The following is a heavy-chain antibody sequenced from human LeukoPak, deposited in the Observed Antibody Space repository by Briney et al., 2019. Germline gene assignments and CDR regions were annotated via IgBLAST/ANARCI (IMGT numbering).Heavy chain of an antibody. Sequence: PSETLSLTCSVSGGSISSDYWSWIRQPPEKGLEWIGYILNSGSTNYNPSLKSRLTISVDTSKNQFSLKLSSVTAADTAVYYCAREYCTRTTCYFDYWGQGTLVTVSS. J-gene: IGHJ4*02. CDR2: ILNSGST. V-gene: IGHV4-59*01. CDR3: AREYCTRTTCYFDY. D-gene: IGHD2-2*01. CDR1: GGSISSDY.